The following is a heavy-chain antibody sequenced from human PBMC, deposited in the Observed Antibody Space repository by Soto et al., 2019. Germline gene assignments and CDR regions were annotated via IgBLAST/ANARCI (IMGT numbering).Heavy chain of an antibody. J-gene: IGHJ6*03. Sequence: PGGSLRLSCAAPGFTVSSNYMSWVRQAPGKGLEWVSVIYSGGSTYYADSVKGRFTISRHNSKNTLYLQMNSLRAEDTAVYYCARVTLDYDFWSGSNYYYMDVWGKGTTVTVSS. CDR3: ARVTLDYDFWSGSNYYYMDV. CDR2: IYSGGST. CDR1: GFTVSSNY. D-gene: IGHD3-3*01. V-gene: IGHV3-53*04.